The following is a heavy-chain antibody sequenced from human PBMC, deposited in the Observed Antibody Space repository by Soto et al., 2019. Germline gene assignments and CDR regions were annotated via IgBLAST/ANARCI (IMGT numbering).Heavy chain of an antibody. J-gene: IGHJ4*02. D-gene: IGHD3-22*01. CDR1: GFTFSSYA. CDR3: ARGEYYYDFLGPVTY. Sequence: PGGSLRLSCAASGFTFSSYAMHWVRQAPGKGLEWVAVISYDGSNKYYADSVKGRFTISRDNSKNTLYLQMNSLRAEDTAVYYCARGEYYYDFLGPVTYWGQGTLVTVSS. V-gene: IGHV3-30-3*01. CDR2: ISYDGSNK.